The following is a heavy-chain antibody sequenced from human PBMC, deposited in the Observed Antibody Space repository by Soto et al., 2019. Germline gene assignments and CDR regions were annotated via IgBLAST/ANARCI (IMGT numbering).Heavy chain of an antibody. Sequence: GESLKISCAASGFTFSSYGMHWVRQAPGKGLEWVAVIWYDGSNKYYADSVKGRFTISRDNSKNTLYLQMNSLRAEDTAVYYCARGRDHGSGSYLVRNFDYWGQGTLVTVSS. CDR3: ARGRDHGSGSYLVRNFDY. V-gene: IGHV3-33*01. CDR2: IWYDGSNK. CDR1: GFTFSSYG. D-gene: IGHD3-10*01. J-gene: IGHJ4*02.